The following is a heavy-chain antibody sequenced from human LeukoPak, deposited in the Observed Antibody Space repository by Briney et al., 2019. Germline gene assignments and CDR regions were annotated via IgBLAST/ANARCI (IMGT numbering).Heavy chain of an antibody. Sequence: ASVKVSCKASGYTFTSYDINWVRQATGQGLEWMGWMNPNSGNTGYAQKFQGRVTITRNTSISTAYMELSSLRSEDTAVYYCARDIVVDSSSPDDGDYWGQGTLVTVSS. CDR2: MNPNSGNT. CDR1: GYTFTSYD. CDR3: ARDIVVDSSSPDDGDY. J-gene: IGHJ4*02. V-gene: IGHV1-8*03. D-gene: IGHD6-6*01.